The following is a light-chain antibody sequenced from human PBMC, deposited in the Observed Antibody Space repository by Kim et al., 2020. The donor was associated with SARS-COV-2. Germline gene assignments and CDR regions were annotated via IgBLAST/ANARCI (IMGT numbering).Light chain of an antibody. Sequence: VAPGQTGSITCSGDKLGDKYACWYQQKPGQSPVLVIYQDSKRPSGSPERFSGSNSGNTATLTISGTQAMDEADYYCQAWDSSTYVFGTGTKVTVL. J-gene: IGLJ1*01. CDR2: QDS. CDR1: KLGDKY. CDR3: QAWDSSTYV. V-gene: IGLV3-1*01.